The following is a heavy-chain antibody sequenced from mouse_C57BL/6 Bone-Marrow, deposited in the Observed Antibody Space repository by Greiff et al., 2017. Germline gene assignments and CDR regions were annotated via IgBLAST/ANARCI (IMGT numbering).Heavy chain of an antibody. V-gene: IGHV1-5*01. CDR1: GYTFTSYW. CDR3: TRTGFFRGDY. Sequence: VQLQQSGTVLARPGASVKMSCKTSGYTFTSYWMHWVKQRPGQGLEWIGAIYPGNSDTSYNQKFKGKATLTAVTSASTAYMELSSLTNEDSAVYYGTRTGFFRGDYWGQGTAVTVSA. D-gene: IGHD3-3*01. CDR2: IYPGNSDT. J-gene: IGHJ4*01.